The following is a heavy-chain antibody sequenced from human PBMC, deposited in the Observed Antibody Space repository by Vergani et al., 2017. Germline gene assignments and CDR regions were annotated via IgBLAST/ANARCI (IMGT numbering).Heavy chain of an antibody. V-gene: IGHV1-2*02. Sequence: VQLVESGGGLVQPGGSLRLSCAASGFTFTGYYMHWVRQAPGQGLEWMGCINPNSGGTNYAQKFQGRVTMTRDTSISTAYMELSRLRSDDTAVYYCARRTLGYCSGGSCYFDYWGQGTLVTVSS. CDR1: GFTFTGYY. D-gene: IGHD2-15*01. CDR2: INPNSGGT. J-gene: IGHJ4*02. CDR3: ARRTLGYCSGGSCYFDY.